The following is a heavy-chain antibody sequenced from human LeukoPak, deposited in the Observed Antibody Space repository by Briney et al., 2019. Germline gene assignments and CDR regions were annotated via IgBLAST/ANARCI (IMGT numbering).Heavy chain of an antibody. D-gene: IGHD3-10*01. CDR1: GGSISSGGYY. J-gene: IGHJ6*02. CDR3: ARANYGSGSYRRFTDYYYGMDV. CDR2: IYYSGST. Sequence: KPSETLSLTCTVSGGSISSGGYYWSWIRQHPGKGLEWIGYIYYSGSTYYNPSLKSRVTISVDTSKNQFSLKLSSVTAADTAVYYCARANYGSGSYRRFTDYYYGMDVWGQGTTVTVSS. V-gene: IGHV4-31*03.